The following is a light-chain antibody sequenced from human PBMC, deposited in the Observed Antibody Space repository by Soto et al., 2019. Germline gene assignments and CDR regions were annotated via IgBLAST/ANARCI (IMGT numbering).Light chain of an antibody. J-gene: IGKJ1*01. Sequence: EIVLTQSRDTLSLSPGERATLSCRASQSVSSYLAWYQQKPGQAPRLLIYDASNRATGIPARFSGSGSGTDFTLTISSLEPEDFAVYYCQQRSNWPRTFGQGTKVDIK. CDR2: DAS. CDR3: QQRSNWPRT. V-gene: IGKV3-11*01. CDR1: QSVSSY.